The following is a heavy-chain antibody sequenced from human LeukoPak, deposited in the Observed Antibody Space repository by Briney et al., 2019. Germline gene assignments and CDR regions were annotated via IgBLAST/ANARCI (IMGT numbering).Heavy chain of an antibody. CDR1: GFTFSTYP. V-gene: IGHV3-64*04. D-gene: IGHD1-26*01. CDR3: TRDIVGATDPSGPFDY. Sequence: GGSLRLSCSASGFTFSTYPMHWVRQAPGRGLEYVSAIGSHGDSTYYADSVKGRFTISRDDSKSIAYLQMNSLKTEDTAVYYCTRDIVGATDPSGPFDYWGQGTLVTVSS. J-gene: IGHJ4*02. CDR2: IGSHGDST.